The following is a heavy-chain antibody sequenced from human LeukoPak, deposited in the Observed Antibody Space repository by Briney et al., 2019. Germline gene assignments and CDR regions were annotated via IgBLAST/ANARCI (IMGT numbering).Heavy chain of an antibody. V-gene: IGHV4-4*07. CDR3: ARRDINSGWSFDD. CDR2: IHSSGST. CDR1: GYSIGNYH. J-gene: IGHJ4*02. Sequence: SETLSLTCTVSGYSIGNYHWSWIRQPAGKGLEWIAQIHSSGSTNYNPPLKSRVSMSIDTTEDQVSLTIRSVTAADTAFYYCARRDINSGWSFDDWGQGILVTVSS. D-gene: IGHD6-19*01.